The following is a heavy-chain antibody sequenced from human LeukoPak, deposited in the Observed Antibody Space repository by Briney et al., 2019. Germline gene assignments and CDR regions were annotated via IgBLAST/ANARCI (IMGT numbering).Heavy chain of an antibody. CDR3: AIPDYYDSSGYYYGLGY. CDR1: GYTFTSYG. D-gene: IGHD3-22*01. J-gene: IGHJ4*02. Sequence: ASVKVSCKASGYTFTSYGISWERQAPGQGLEWMGWISAYNGNTNYAQKLQGRVTMTTDTSTSTAYMELRSLRSDDTAVYYCAIPDYYDSSGYYYGLGYWGQGTLVTVSS. CDR2: ISAYNGNT. V-gene: IGHV1-18*01.